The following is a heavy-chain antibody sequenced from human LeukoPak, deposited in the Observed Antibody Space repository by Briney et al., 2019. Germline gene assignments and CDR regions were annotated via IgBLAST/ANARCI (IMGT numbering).Heavy chain of an antibody. J-gene: IGHJ5*02. D-gene: IGHD2-15*01. CDR1: GGSISSDIYY. CDR3: AATRRYCSGGSCYNWFDP. V-gene: IGHV4-61*02. Sequence: SQTLSLTXTVSGGSISSDIYYWSWIRQPAGKGLQWIGRIYMSGNTNYNLSLKSRLTISVDTSKNQFSLKLSSVTAADTAVYYCAATRRYCSGGSCYNWFDPWGQGTLVTVSS. CDR2: IYMSGNT.